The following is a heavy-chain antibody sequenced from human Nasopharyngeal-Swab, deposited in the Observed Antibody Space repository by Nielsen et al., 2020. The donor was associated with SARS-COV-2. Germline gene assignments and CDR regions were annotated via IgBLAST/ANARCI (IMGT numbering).Heavy chain of an antibody. CDR3: ARAVTTYYYYGMDV. D-gene: IGHD4-17*01. J-gene: IGHJ6*04. V-gene: IGHV3-74*01. Sequence: WIRQPPGKGLVWVSRINSDGSSTSYADSVKGRFTISRDNAKNTLYLQMNSLRAEDTAVYYCARAVTTYYYYGMDVWGKGTTVTVSS. CDR2: INSDGSST.